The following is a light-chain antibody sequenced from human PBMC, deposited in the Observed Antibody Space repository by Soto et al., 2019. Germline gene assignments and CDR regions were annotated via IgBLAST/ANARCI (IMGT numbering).Light chain of an antibody. CDR1: QGISNW. V-gene: IGKV1-12*01. J-gene: IGKJ5*01. CDR2: AAS. Sequence: DIQMTQSPSSVSASVGDRVTITCRASQGISNWLAWYQQKPGKAPKFLIYAASTLQSGVPSRFSGSGSGNEFTLTISSLRPEDFATYYCQQADSFPITFGRGTRLEIK. CDR3: QQADSFPIT.